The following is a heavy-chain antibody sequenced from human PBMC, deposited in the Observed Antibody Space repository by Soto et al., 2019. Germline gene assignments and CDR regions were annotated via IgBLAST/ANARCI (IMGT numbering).Heavy chain of an antibody. V-gene: IGHV3-74*01. CDR2: ISDDGSTA. CDR3: ARGPRVSSTGTGAH. Sequence: GGSLRLSCVVSGFTFSAYWMHWVRQVPGKGLTWVSRISDDGSTATYADSVKGRFVISRDNAKNSLYLEMNTLRADDSGLYYCARGPRVSSTGTGAHWGRGTLVTVSS. CDR1: GFTFSAYW. J-gene: IGHJ4*02. D-gene: IGHD1-1*01.